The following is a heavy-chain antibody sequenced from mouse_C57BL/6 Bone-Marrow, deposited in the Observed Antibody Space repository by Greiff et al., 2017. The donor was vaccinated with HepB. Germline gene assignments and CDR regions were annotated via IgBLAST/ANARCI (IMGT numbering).Heavy chain of an antibody. V-gene: IGHV1-81*01. J-gene: IGHJ3*01. Sequence: QVQLKQSGAELARPGASVKLSCKASGYTFTSYGISWVKQRTGQGLEWIGEIYPRSGNTYYNEKFKGKATLTADKSSSTAYMELRSLTSEDSAVYFCARERLRLAWFAYWGQGTLVTVSA. CDR2: IYPRSGNT. CDR3: ARERLRLAWFAY. CDR1: GYTFTSYG. D-gene: IGHD2-4*01.